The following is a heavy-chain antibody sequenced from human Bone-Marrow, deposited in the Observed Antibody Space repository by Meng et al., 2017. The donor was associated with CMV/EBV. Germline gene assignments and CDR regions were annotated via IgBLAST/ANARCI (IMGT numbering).Heavy chain of an antibody. J-gene: IGHJ4*02. CDR1: GYTFTRYG. V-gene: IGHV1-18*01. D-gene: IGHD3-3*01. CDR3: ARDGGFWSGYYKTTFDY. Sequence: ASVKVSCKASGYTFTRYGISWVQQAPGQGLEWMGWISAYNGKTNYAQKLHGRVTMTTDTSTSTAYMELRSLRSDDTAVYYCARDGGFWSGYYKTTFDYWGQGTLVTVSS. CDR2: ISAYNGKT.